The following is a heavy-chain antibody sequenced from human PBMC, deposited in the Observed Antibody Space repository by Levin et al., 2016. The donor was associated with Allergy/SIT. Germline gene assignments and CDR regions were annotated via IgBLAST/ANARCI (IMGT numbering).Heavy chain of an antibody. J-gene: IGHJ6*02. V-gene: IGHV3-33*01. CDR2: IWYDGSKQ. D-gene: IGHD3-10*01. CDR3: VRDPSATRTYYSGGLDV. Sequence: VRQAPGKGLEWVAAIWYDGSKQLYVDSVKGRFTISRDRSKNTLSLQMDSLRVEDTAMYYCVRDPSATRTYYSGGLDVWGQGTPVTVSS.